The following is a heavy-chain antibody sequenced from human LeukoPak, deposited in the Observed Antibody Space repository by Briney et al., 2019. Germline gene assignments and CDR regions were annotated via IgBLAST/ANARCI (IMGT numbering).Heavy chain of an antibody. CDR1: GGSINSYY. V-gene: IGHV4-59*12. CDR2: IYYSGST. Sequence: SETLSLTCSVSGGSINSYYWSWIRQPPGKGLEWIGYIYYSGSTYYNPSLKSRVTISVDRSKNQFSLKLSSVTAADTAVYYCANRGGYWGQGTLVTVSS. J-gene: IGHJ4*02. D-gene: IGHD3-16*01. CDR3: ANRGGY.